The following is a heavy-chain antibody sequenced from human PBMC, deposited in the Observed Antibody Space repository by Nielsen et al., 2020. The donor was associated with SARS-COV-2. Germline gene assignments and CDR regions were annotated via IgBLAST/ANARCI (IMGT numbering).Heavy chain of an antibody. D-gene: IGHD1-26*01. CDR2: IIPIFGTA. V-gene: IGHV1-69*06. CDR3: ARDTSGSYYNGMDV. CDR1: GGTFSSYA. J-gene: IGHJ6*02. Sequence: SVKVSCKASGGTFSSYAISWVRQAPGQGLEWMGGIIPIFGTANYAQKFQGRVTITADKSTSTAYMELSSLRSEDTAVYYCARDTSGSYYNGMDVWGQGTTATVSS.